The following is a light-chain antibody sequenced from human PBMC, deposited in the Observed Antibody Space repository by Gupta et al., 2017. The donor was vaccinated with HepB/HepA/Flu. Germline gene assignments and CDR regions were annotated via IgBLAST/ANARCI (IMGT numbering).Light chain of an antibody. CDR3: QVWDSSSDHRV. CDR2: NDS. Sequence: SYVLAQPPSVSVAPGKTARITCGGNNIASKSVHWYQQKTGQAPVLVIYNDSEWPSGIPGRFSGSNSGNTATLTIXWXEAGDEXDYYCQVWDSSSDHRVFGGGTKLTVL. V-gene: IGLV3-21*04. J-gene: IGLJ3*02. CDR1: NIASKS.